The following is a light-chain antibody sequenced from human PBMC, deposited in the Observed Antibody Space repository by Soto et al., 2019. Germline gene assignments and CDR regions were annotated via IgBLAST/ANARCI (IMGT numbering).Light chain of an antibody. J-gene: IGLJ1*01. Sequence: QSLLTQPASVSGSPGQSITISCTGTSSDVGGYNYVSWYQQQSGKAPKLMIHEVSNRPSGVSNRFSGSKSGNTASLTISGLQAEDEADYYCSSYTSSRAYVLGIGTKV. V-gene: IGLV2-14*01. CDR3: SSYTSSRAYV. CDR1: SSDVGGYNY. CDR2: EVS.